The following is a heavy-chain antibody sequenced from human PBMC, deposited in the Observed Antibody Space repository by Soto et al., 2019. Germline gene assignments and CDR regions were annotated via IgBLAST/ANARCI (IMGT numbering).Heavy chain of an antibody. CDR3: AREYPLLYYYYYGMDV. Sequence: QVQLVQSGAEVKKPGSSVKVSCKASGGTFSSYAISWVRQAPGQGLEWMGGIIPIFGTANYGQKFQGRVTNTADESTSTAFMGLSSLGSEDTAGYYCAREYPLLYYYYYGMDVWGQGTTVTVSS. CDR1: GGTFSSYA. D-gene: IGHD2-2*02. V-gene: IGHV1-69*01. CDR2: IIPIFGTA. J-gene: IGHJ6*02.